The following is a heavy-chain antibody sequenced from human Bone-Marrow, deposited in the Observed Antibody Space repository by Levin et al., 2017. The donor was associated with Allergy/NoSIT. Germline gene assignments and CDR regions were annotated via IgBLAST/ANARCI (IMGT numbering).Heavy chain of an antibody. D-gene: IGHD1-26*01. CDR2: IYPGDSDT. V-gene: IGHV5-51*01. Sequence: GGSLRLSCKASGYIFPTYWIGWVRQVPGKGLEWMGIIYPGDSDTRYSPSFEGQVSISVDKSISTAYLQWDFLTASDSAMYYCSRGGRMGDFGYWGQGTLVSVSS. CDR1: GYIFPTYW. CDR3: SRGGRMGDFGY. J-gene: IGHJ4*02.